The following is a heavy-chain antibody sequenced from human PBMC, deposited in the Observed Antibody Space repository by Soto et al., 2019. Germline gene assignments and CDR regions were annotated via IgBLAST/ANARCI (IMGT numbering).Heavy chain of an antibody. CDR1: GGSISSSSYY. J-gene: IGHJ5*02. CDR2: IYYSGST. V-gene: IGHV4-39*01. Sequence: PSETLSLTCTVSGGSISSSSYYWGWIRQPPGKGLEWIGSIYYSGSTYYNPSLKSRVTISVDTSKNQFSLKLSSVTAADTAVYYFARHITILEWLLYLRWFDPWGQGTLVTVSS. CDR3: ARHITILEWLLYLRWFDP. D-gene: IGHD3-3*01.